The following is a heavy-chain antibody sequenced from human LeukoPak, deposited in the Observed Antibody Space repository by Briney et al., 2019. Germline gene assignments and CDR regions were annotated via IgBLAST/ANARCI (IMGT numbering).Heavy chain of an antibody. CDR2: IYYSGRT. CDR1: GDSISGYY. V-gene: IGHV4-59*08. Sequence: SETLSLTCTVSGDSISGYYWSWIRQPPGKGLEWIGYIYYSGRTNYNPSLKSRVTISEDTSKNHFSLRLRSVTAADTAVYYCASVLQDYYYGMDVWGQGTTVTVSS. J-gene: IGHJ6*02. D-gene: IGHD5-24*01. CDR3: ASVLQDYYYGMDV.